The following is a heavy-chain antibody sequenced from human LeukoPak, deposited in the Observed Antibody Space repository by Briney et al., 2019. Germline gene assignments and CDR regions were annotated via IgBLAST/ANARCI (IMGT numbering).Heavy chain of an antibody. CDR2: ISYDGSNK. Sequence: GGSLRLSCAASGFTFSSYAMHWVRQAPGKGLEWVAVISYDGSNKYYADSVKGRFTISRDNSKNTLYLQMNSLRAEDTAVYYCARGLTPYCSGGSCYDAFDIWGQGTMVTVSS. J-gene: IGHJ3*02. D-gene: IGHD2-15*01. V-gene: IGHV3-30-3*01. CDR1: GFTFSSYA. CDR3: ARGLTPYCSGGSCYDAFDI.